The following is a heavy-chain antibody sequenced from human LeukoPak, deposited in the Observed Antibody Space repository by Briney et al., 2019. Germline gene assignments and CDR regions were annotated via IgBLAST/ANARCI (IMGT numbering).Heavy chain of an antibody. CDR3: ARLSWGAFDI. D-gene: IGHD7-27*01. CDR1: RFTFSSYW. CDR2: ITSDGSNT. J-gene: IGHJ3*02. Sequence: GGSLRLSCAASRFTFSSYWMHWVRQAPGKGRVWVSRITSDGSNTVYADSVRGRFTISRDNAKNSLYLQMDSLRAEDTAVYYCARLSWGAFDIWGQGTLVTVSS. V-gene: IGHV3-74*01.